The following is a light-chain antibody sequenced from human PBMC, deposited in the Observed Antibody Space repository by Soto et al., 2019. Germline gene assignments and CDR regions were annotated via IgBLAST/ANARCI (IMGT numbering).Light chain of an antibody. CDR2: EVN. V-gene: IGLV2-14*01. Sequence: QPALTQPASVSGSPGQSITISCTGTSSDVGGYNFVSWYQQYPGKAPKLIIFEVNNRPSGISSRFSGSKSGNTASLTISGLQAEDEADYFCSSYRSSSTPVCVFGSGTKLTVL. CDR3: SSYRSSSTPVCV. CDR1: SSDVGGYNF. J-gene: IGLJ1*01.